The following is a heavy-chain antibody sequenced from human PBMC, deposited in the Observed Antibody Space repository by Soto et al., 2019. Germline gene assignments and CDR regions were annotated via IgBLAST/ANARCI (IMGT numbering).Heavy chain of an antibody. Sequence: GGSLRLSCAASGFTFSSYAMSWVRQAPGKGLEWVSAISGSGGSTYYADSVKGRFTISRDNSKNTLYLQMNSLRAEDTAVYYCAKDSGYSYGPGYDYWGQGTLVPVSS. J-gene: IGHJ4*02. D-gene: IGHD5-18*01. V-gene: IGHV3-23*01. CDR2: ISGSGGST. CDR3: AKDSGYSYGPGYDY. CDR1: GFTFSSYA.